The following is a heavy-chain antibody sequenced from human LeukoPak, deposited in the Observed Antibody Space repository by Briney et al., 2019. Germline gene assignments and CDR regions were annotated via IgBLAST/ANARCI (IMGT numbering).Heavy chain of an antibody. CDR3: ARGADHGGSYYPD. CDR2: MKTDGTRI. V-gene: IGHV3-74*01. D-gene: IGHD3-10*01. CDR1: GFRFSNSW. Sequence: GGSLRLSCAASGFRFSNSWMYWVRQGPGKGPVWVSRMKTDGTRIEYADSVKGRFTISRDNAKNTLFLQMSSLSVEDTAVYYCARGADHGGSYYPDWGQGTRVTVSS. J-gene: IGHJ4*02.